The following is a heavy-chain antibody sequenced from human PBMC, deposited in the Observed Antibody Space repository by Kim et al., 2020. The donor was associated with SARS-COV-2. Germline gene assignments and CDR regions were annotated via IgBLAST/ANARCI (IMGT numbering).Heavy chain of an antibody. V-gene: IGHV4-34*01. Sequence: PSLKSRVTISVDTSKNQFSLKLSSVTAADTAVYYCARGQYGYSYGYHFDYWGQGTLVTVSS. CDR3: ARGQYGYSYGYHFDY. J-gene: IGHJ4*02. D-gene: IGHD5-18*01.